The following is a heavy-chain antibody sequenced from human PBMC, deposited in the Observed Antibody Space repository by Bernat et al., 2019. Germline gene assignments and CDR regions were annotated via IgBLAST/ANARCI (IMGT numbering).Heavy chain of an antibody. Sequence: QVQLQQWGAGLLKPSETLSLTCAVYGGSFSGYYWSWIRQPPGKGLEWIGEINHSGSTNYNPSLKSRVTISVDTSKNQFSLKLSSVTAADTAVYYCARGVPIFGVVIYYFDYWGQGTLVTVSS. CDR2: INHSGST. CDR3: ARGVPIFGVVIYYFDY. V-gene: IGHV4-34*01. CDR1: GGSFSGYY. J-gene: IGHJ4*02. D-gene: IGHD3-3*01.